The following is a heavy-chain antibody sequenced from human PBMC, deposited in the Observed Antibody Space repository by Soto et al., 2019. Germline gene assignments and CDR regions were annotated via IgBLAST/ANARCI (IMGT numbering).Heavy chain of an antibody. J-gene: IGHJ5*02. Sequence: GWSLRLSCAASGFTFSSYAMSWVRQAPGKGLEWVSAISGSGGSTYYADSVKGRFTISRDNSKNTLYLQMNSLRAEDTAVYYCAKDPYDSSGYYYNWFDPWGQGTLVTVSS. D-gene: IGHD3-22*01. CDR2: ISGSGGST. V-gene: IGHV3-23*01. CDR3: AKDPYDSSGYYYNWFDP. CDR1: GFTFSSYA.